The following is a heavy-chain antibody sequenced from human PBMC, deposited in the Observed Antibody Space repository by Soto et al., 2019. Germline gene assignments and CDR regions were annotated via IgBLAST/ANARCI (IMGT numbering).Heavy chain of an antibody. CDR1: GFIFSNAW. J-gene: IGHJ3*02. CDR2: IKSKADGGTT. D-gene: IGHD5-12*01. CDR3: ARSRDGYNFNRGAFDI. V-gene: IGHV3-15*07. Sequence: PGGSLRLSCAASGFIFSNAWINWVRQAPGKGLEWVGRIKSKADGGTTDFAAPVKGRFAISRDDSKNMMYMEMSSLRSEDTAVYYCARSRDGYNFNRGAFDIRGQGTMVTVSS.